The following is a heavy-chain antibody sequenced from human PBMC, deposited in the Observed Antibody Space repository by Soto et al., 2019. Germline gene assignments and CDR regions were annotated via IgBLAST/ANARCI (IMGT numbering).Heavy chain of an antibody. Sequence: QLQLQESGPGLVKPSETLSLTCTVSGGSISSSIYYWGWIRQPPGKGLEWIGSIYYSGSTYYNPSLKSRVTISVDTSKNQCSLKLSSVNAADTAVYYCARSDIVVVPATFDPWGQGTLVTVSS. V-gene: IGHV4-39*01. J-gene: IGHJ5*02. CDR2: IYYSGST. CDR1: GGSISSSIYY. CDR3: ARSDIVVVPATFDP. D-gene: IGHD2-2*01.